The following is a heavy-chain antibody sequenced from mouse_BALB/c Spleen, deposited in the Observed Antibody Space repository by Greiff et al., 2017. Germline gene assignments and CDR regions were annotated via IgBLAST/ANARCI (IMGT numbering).Heavy chain of an antibody. V-gene: IGHV1S127*01. CDR1: GYTFTSYW. J-gene: IGHJ1*01. CDR3: TFYYGSRDWYFDV. CDR2: IDPSDSYT. D-gene: IGHD1-1*01. Sequence: VQLQQPGAELVKPGASVKMSCKASGYTFTSYWMHWVKQRPGQGLEWIGTIDPSDSYTSYNQKFKGKATLTVDTSSSTAYMQLSSLTSEDSAVYYCTFYYGSRDWYFDVWGAGTTVTVSS.